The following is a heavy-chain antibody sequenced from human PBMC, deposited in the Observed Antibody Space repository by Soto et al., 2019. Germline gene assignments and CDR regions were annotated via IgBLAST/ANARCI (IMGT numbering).Heavy chain of an antibody. D-gene: IGHD2-21*01. V-gene: IGHV3-21*01. CDR1: GFTLSSNS. CDR3: ARTIIVGAFDL. J-gene: IGHJ5*02. CDR2: ISSSGSYT. Sequence: GGSLRLSCVASGFTLSSNSMTWVRQAPGKGLEWVASISSSGSYTHYADSVKGRFTISRDNANKSLYLQMNSLRAEDTAVYHCARTIIVGAFDLWGQGTLVTVS.